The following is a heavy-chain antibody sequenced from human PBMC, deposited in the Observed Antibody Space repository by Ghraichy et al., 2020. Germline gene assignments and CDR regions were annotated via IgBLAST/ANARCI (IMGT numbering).Heavy chain of an antibody. V-gene: IGHV3-53*01. CDR3: ARVSVEYSSSRSGYSSSWTGLGYYYYGMYV. CDR1: GFTVSSNY. J-gene: IGHJ6*02. Sequence: GGSLRLSCTASGFTVSSNYMSWVRQAPGKGLEWVSVIYSGGSTYYADSVKGRCTISRDNSKNTLYLQMNSLRAEDTAVYYCARVSVEYSSSRSGYSSSWTGLGYYYYGMYVWGQGTTVTVSS. D-gene: IGHD6-13*01. CDR2: IYSGGST.